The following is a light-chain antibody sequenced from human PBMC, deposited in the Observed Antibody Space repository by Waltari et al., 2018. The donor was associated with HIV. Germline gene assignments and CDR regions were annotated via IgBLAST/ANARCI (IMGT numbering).Light chain of an antibody. V-gene: IGLV4-69*01. CDR2: VNSDGSH. J-gene: IGLJ2*01. Sequence: QLALTQSPSASASLGASVKLTCSLSSGHSTYAIAWHQQQPAKGPRFLMKVNSDGSHNKRDEMPDRFSGSSSGAERYLTISSLQYEDEADYYGQTWGAGIQVFGGGTKLPVL. CDR3: QTWGAGIQV. CDR1: SGHSTYA.